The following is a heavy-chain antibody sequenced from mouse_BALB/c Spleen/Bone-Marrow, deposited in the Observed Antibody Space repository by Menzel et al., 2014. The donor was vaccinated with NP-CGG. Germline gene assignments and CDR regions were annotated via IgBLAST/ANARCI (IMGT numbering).Heavy chain of an antibody. CDR1: GFSLTNYG. D-gene: IGHD2-14*01. Sequence: QVHVKQSGPGLVAPSQSLSITCTASGFSLTNYGVHWVRQPPGKGLEWLGVIWAGGSTNYNSALMSRLTISKDNSKSQVFLKMSSLQTDDTAMYYCASYYRYDGAYWGQGTLVTVSA. CDR3: ASYYRYDGAY. CDR2: IWAGGST. V-gene: IGHV2-9*02. J-gene: IGHJ3*01.